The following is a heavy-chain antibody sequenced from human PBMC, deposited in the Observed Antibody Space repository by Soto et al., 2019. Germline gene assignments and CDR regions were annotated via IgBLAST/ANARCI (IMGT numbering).Heavy chain of an antibody. D-gene: IGHD4-17*01. V-gene: IGHV3-48*01. CDR2: ISSSSSNI. Sequence: EVQLVESGGGLVQPGGSLRLSCAASGFTFSSYSMNWVRQAPGKGLEWVSYISSSSSNIYYADSVKGRFTISRDNAKNSLYLQMKSLRAEDTDVYYCAREGGDLNWFDPWCQGTLVTVSS. J-gene: IGHJ5*02. CDR3: AREGGDLNWFDP. CDR1: GFTFSSYS.